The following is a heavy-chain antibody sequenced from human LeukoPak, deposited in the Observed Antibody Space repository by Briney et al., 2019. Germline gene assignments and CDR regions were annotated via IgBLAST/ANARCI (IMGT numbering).Heavy chain of an antibody. CDR2: VYNSGRL. Sequence: SETLSLTCAVSGGSIGISHWSWIRQSAGKGLEGIGRVYNSGRLTCNPSLKSRVTMSLDTSKNQLSLILTSVTAADTAVYYCTRAPNWFDLWGQGTLVTVSS. CDR3: TRAPNWFDL. V-gene: IGHV4-4*07. CDR1: GGSIGISH. J-gene: IGHJ5*02.